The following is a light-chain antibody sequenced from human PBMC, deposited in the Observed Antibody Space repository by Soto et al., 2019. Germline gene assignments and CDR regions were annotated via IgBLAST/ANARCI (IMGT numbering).Light chain of an antibody. Sequence: DIQMTQSPSSLSASVGDRVTITCRASQSIVTYLNWYLQKPGKAPKLLIYDASNLQSGVPSMFSGSGSGKDFTLTISSLQVEDFATYFCQQSYSTPPWTFGRGTKVEIK. J-gene: IGKJ1*01. CDR3: QQSYSTPPWT. CDR1: QSIVTY. CDR2: DAS. V-gene: IGKV1-39*01.